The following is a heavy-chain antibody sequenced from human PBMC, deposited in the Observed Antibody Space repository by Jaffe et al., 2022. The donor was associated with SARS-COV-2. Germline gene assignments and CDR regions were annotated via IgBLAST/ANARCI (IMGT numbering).Heavy chain of an antibody. D-gene: IGHD2-15*01. Sequence: EVQLVESGGGLVKPGGSLRLSCAASGFTFSSYSMNWVRQAPGKGLEWVSSISSSSSYIYYADSVKGRFTISRDNAKNSLYLQMNSLRAEDTAVYYCARAECSGGSCYSVYYYGMDVWGQGTTVTVSS. V-gene: IGHV3-21*01. CDR1: GFTFSSYS. J-gene: IGHJ6*02. CDR3: ARAECSGGSCYSVYYYGMDV. CDR2: ISSSSSYI.